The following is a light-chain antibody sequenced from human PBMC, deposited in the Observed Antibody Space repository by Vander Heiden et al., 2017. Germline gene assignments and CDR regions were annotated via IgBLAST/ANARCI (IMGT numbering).Light chain of an antibody. CDR1: QSVSNY. V-gene: IGKV3-11*01. CDR3: QHRGNWPMYT. J-gene: IGKJ2*01. CDR2: DAS. Sequence: EIALTQSPGTLSLSPGERATLSCRASQSVSNYLAWYQQKPGQAPRLFIYDASNRATGIPARFSGSGSGTDFTLTISSLEPDDFAVYYCQHRGNWPMYTFGQGTKLEIK.